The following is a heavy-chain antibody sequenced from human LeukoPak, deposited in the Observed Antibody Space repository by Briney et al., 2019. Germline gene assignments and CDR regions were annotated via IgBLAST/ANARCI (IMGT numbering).Heavy chain of an antibody. V-gene: IGHV4-34*01. J-gene: IGHJ4*02. CDR3: ARDTISGHFDY. CDR1: GGSFSGYY. Sequence: PSETLSLTCAVYGGSFSGYYWSWIRQPPGKGLEWIGEINHSGSTNYNSSLKSRVTISVDTSKNQFSLKVSSVTAADTAVYYCARDTISGHFDYWGQGTLVTVSS. CDR2: INHSGST. D-gene: IGHD6-25*01.